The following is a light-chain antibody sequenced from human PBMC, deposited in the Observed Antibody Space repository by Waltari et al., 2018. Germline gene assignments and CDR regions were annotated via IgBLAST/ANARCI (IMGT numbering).Light chain of an antibody. CDR3: QQSYSIPWT. J-gene: IGKJ1*01. Sequence: DIQLTQSPSSLPASVGDTVTITCRASRTSAKSLNWYQQKLGKAPNLLIYATSHLQSGVPSRFSGSGFGTDFTLTICGLQPEDFATYYCQQSYSIPWTFGQGTTVEIK. V-gene: IGKV1-39*01. CDR1: RTSAKS. CDR2: ATS.